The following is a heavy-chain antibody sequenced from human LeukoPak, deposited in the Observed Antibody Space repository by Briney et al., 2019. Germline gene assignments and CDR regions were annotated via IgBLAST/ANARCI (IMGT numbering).Heavy chain of an antibody. V-gene: IGHV4-34*01. D-gene: IGHD3-22*01. J-gene: IGHJ3*01. Sequence: PSETLSLTCAVYGGSFSGYYWSWIRQPPGEGLEWIGEINHSGSTNYNPSLKSRVTISVDTSKNQFSLKLSSVTAADTAVYYCARGDHYYYDSSGYGLWGQGTMVTVSS. CDR1: GGSFSGYY. CDR2: INHSGST. CDR3: ARGDHYYYDSSGYGL.